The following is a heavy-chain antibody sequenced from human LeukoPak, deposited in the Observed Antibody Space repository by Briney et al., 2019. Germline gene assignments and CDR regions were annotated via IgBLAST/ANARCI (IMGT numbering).Heavy chain of an antibody. V-gene: IGHV5-51*01. J-gene: IGHJ4*02. Sequence: AGESLKISCQGSGYSFTSYWIGWVRQMPGKGLEWMGIIYPGDSDTRYSPSFQGQVTISADKSISTAYLQWSSLKASDTAMYYCAILRYSSSWWYFDYWGQGTLVTVSS. CDR3: AILRYSSSWWYFDY. CDR1: GYSFTSYW. D-gene: IGHD6-13*01. CDR2: IYPGDSDT.